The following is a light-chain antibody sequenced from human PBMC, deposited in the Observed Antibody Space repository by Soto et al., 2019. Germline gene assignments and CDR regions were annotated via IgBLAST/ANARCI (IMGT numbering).Light chain of an antibody. J-gene: IGKJ2*01. CDR3: QQYYGTSGT. CDR1: QSVLYSSNNKNY. Sequence: DIVMTQSPDSLAVSLGERATFNCKSSQSVLYSSNNKNYLAWYQQKPGQPPKLLIYWASTRESGVPDRFSGSGSGTDFTLTISSLEAEDVAVYYCQQYYGTSGTFGQGTKLEIK. V-gene: IGKV4-1*01. CDR2: WAS.